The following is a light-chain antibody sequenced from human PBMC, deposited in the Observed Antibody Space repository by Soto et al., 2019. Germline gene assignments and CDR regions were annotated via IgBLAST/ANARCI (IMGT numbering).Light chain of an antibody. Sequence: DIVMTQSPDSLAVSLCERATINCKSSQSVLFSSDNKKYLAWYQQKPGQPPKLLIYWASIRESGVPDRFSGSGSGTDFTLTVSSLQAEDVAVYYCQQYYSTPYTFGQGTKVDIK. CDR3: QQYYSTPYT. V-gene: IGKV4-1*01. J-gene: IGKJ2*01. CDR2: WAS. CDR1: QSVLFSSDNKKY.